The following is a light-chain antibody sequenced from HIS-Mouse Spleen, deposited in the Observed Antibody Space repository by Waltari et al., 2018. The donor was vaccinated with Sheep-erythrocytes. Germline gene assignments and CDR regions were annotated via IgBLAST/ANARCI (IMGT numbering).Light chain of an antibody. CDR3: CSYAGSSTPWV. J-gene: IGLJ3*02. CDR2: EGS. V-gene: IGLV2-23*01. CDR1: SSDVGSYTL. Sequence: QSALTQPASVSGSPGQSITIPCTGPSSDVGSYTLVSWYQQPPGKAPKLMIYEGSKRHSGVSNRFSGSKTGNTASLTISGLQAEDEADYYCCSYAGSSTPWVFGGGTKLTVL.